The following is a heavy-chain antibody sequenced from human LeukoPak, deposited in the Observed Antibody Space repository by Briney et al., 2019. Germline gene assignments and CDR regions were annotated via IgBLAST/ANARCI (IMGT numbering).Heavy chain of an antibody. CDR2: IYYSGST. Sequence: PSETLSLTCTVSGGSISSSSYYWGWIRQPPGKGLEWIGSIYYSGSTYYNPSLKSRVTISVDTSKNQFSLKLSSVTAADTAVYYCARRVNGDACDIWGQGTMVTVSS. V-gene: IGHV4-39*01. CDR1: GGSISSSSYY. J-gene: IGHJ3*02. CDR3: ARRVNGDACDI. D-gene: IGHD4-23*01.